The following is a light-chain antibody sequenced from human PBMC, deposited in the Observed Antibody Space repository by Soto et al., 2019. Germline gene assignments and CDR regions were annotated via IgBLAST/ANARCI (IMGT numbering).Light chain of an antibody. CDR1: QSISNS. CDR3: QQGYSPPYT. CDR2: DAS. J-gene: IGKJ2*01. Sequence: DIQMTQSPSSLSASVGDRVTITCRASQSISNSLNWYQHRPGRVPKLLIFDASNLQSGVPSRFSGSGSGTDFTLTISSLQPADFATYYCQQGYSPPYTFGQGTKLEIK. V-gene: IGKV1-39*01.